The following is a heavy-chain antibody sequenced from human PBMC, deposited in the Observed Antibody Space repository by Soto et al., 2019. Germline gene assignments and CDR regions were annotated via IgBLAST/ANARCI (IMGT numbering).Heavy chain of an antibody. CDR1: GGTFSSYA. D-gene: IGHD3-3*01. Sequence: ASVKVSCKASGGTFSSYAISWVRQAPGQGLEWMGGIIPIFGTANYAQKFQGRVTITADESTSTAYMELSSLRSEDTAVYYCARMDDFWSGYMPSGYYYGMDVWGQGTTVTVSS. CDR3: ARMDDFWSGYMPSGYYYGMDV. V-gene: IGHV1-69*13. J-gene: IGHJ6*02. CDR2: IIPIFGTA.